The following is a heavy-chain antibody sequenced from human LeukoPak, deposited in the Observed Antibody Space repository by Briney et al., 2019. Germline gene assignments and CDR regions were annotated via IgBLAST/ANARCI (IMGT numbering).Heavy chain of an antibody. CDR2: ISGSGVST. CDR1: GFTFSSYA. Sequence: GGSLRLSCAASGFTFSSYAMSWVRQAPGKGLEWVSAISGSGVSTYYADSVKGRFTISRDNAKNSLYLQMNSLRAEDTAVYYCAREDGSGSYYSNWGQGTLVTVSS. V-gene: IGHV3-23*01. D-gene: IGHD3-10*01. CDR3: AREDGSGSYYSN. J-gene: IGHJ4*02.